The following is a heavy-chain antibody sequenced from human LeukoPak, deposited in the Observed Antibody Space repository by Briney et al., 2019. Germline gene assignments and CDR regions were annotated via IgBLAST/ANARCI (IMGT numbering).Heavy chain of an antibody. Sequence: GGSLRLSCAASGFTFSSYWMSWVRQAPGKGLAWVAHIKQDGSEKYYVDSVKGRFTISRDNAKTSLYLKMNSLRSEDTAVYYCASSYCSSTSCSDYWGQGTLVTVSS. CDR3: ASSYCSSTSCSDY. CDR2: IKQDGSEK. V-gene: IGHV3-7*03. D-gene: IGHD2-2*01. CDR1: GFTFSSYW. J-gene: IGHJ4*02.